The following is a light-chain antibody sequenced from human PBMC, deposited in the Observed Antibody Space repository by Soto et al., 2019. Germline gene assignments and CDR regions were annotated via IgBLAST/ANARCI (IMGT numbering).Light chain of an antibody. CDR2: EVS. CDR3: SSYTTTGTLGV. Sequence: QSALTQSASVSGSPGQSITISCTGTSSDVDAFNYVSWYQQHPGKATKLLIYEVSNRPSGVSDRFSGSKSGNTASLTISWLQSEDESDYYCSSYTTTGTLGVFGGGTKLTVL. CDR1: SSDVDAFNY. V-gene: IGLV2-14*01. J-gene: IGLJ3*02.